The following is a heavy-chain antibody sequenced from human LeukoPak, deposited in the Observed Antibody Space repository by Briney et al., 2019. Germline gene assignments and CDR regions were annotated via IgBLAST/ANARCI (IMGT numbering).Heavy chain of an antibody. CDR1: GYTFTSYA. V-gene: IGHV1-2*04. Sequence: ASVKVSCKASGYTFTSYAMHWVRQVPGQGLEWMGWINPNSGGTNYAQKFQGWVTMTRDTSISTAYMELSRLRSDDTAVYYCARDITGTTGLGVDAFDIWGQGTMVTVSS. CDR3: ARDITGTTGLGVDAFDI. CDR2: INPNSGGT. D-gene: IGHD1-20*01. J-gene: IGHJ3*02.